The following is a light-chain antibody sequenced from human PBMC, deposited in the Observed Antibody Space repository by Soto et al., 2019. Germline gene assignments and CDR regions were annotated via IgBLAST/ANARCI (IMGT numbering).Light chain of an antibody. Sequence: QSALTQPASVSGSPGQSITISCTGTSRDVGGYNYVSWYQQHPGKAPKLMIYEVSNRPSGVSNRFSGSKSGNTASLTISWLQAEDEADYYCSSYTSSSPVVFCGGTKLTVL. CDR1: SRDVGGYNY. J-gene: IGLJ2*01. CDR3: SSYTSSSPVV. V-gene: IGLV2-14*01. CDR2: EVS.